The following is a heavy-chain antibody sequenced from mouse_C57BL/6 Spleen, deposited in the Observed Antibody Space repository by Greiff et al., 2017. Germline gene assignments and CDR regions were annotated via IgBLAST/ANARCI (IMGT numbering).Heavy chain of an antibody. Sequence: QVQLQQSGPGLVQPSQSLSITCTVSGFSLTSYGVHWVRQSPGKGLEWLGVIWSGGSTDSNAAFISRLSISKDNSKSQVFFKMNSLQADDPAIYYCARGGDYGSSPYAMDYWGQGTSVTVSS. CDR3: ARGGDYGSSPYAMDY. CDR2: IWSGGST. V-gene: IGHV2-2*01. J-gene: IGHJ4*01. D-gene: IGHD1-1*01. CDR1: GFSLTSYG.